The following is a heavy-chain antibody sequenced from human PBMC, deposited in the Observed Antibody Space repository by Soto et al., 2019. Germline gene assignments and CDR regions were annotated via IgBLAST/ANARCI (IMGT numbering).Heavy chain of an antibody. CDR2: IGESGTPT. J-gene: IGHJ6*02. CDR1: GFTFSSYA. D-gene: IGHD1-1*01. CDR3: ARYIPGVRYYGMDV. V-gene: IGHV3-23*01. Sequence: EVQLLESGGGLVQPGGSLRLSCAASGFTFSSYAMKWVRQAPGQGREWVSLIGESGTPTYYADSVKGRSTISRDNSGNTLLLEMYSLRAEDTAVYYCARYIPGVRYYGMDVWGQGAPVTVSS.